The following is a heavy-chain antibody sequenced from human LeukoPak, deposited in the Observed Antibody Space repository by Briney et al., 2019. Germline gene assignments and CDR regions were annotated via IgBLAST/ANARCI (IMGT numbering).Heavy chain of an antibody. J-gene: IGHJ6*02. CDR3: ARVTTVTYYYYYGMDV. D-gene: IGHD4-17*01. V-gene: IGHV1-8*01. Sequence: GASVKVSCKPSGYTFTSYDINWVRQAPGQGLEWMGWMNPNSGNTGYAQKFQRRVTMTRNTSISTAYMELSSLRSEDTAVYYCARVTTVTYYYYYGMDVWGQGTTVTVSS. CDR1: GYTFTSYD. CDR2: MNPNSGNT.